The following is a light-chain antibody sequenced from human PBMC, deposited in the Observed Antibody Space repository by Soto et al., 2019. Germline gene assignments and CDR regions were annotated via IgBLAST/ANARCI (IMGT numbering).Light chain of an antibody. J-gene: IGKJ1*01. CDR1: HSVDSW. V-gene: IGKV1-5*03. Sequence: DIQMTQSPSTLSASVGDRVTITCRASHSVDSWLAWYQQKPGKAPKLLIYKASTLESGVPSRFSGSGSGTEFTLTISSLQPDDFATYFCQEYDSYSGTFGQGTKVAI. CDR2: KAS. CDR3: QEYDSYSGT.